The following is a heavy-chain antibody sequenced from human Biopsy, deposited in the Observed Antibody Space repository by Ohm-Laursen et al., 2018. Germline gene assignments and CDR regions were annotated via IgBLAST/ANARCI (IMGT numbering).Heavy chain of an antibody. CDR1: GYTFTGYH. J-gene: IGHJ5*02. D-gene: IGHD3-22*01. V-gene: IGHV1-2*02. Sequence: SVKVSCKASGYTFTGYHVHWVRQAPGQGLEWMGWINAKTGDTNYAQKFQGRVTMTRDTSISTAYVDLSSLRSDDTAVYYCTRGGYYYDSLAYYYWFDHWGQGTLVIVSS. CDR3: TRGGYYYDSLAYYYWFDH. CDR2: INAKTGDT.